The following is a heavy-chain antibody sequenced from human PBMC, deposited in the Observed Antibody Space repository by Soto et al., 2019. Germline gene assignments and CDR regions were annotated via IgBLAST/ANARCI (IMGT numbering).Heavy chain of an antibody. D-gene: IGHD2-21*01. CDR2: IKSDGSST. Sequence: EVHLVESGGALVQPGEALRLSCEASGFLFSTYWMFWVRQVPRKGLLWVSRIKSDGSSTNYADSVKGRFTISRDRARNTLYLQMTSLRAEDTAVYYCAMGGGDYNYFDYWGQGVVVTVSS. V-gene: IGHV3-74*01. CDR3: AMGGGDYNYFDY. CDR1: GFLFSTYW. J-gene: IGHJ4*02.